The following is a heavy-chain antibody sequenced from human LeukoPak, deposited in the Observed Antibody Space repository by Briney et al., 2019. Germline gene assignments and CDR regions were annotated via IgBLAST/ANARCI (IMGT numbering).Heavy chain of an antibody. CDR1: GFTFTSYA. J-gene: IGHJ4*02. CDR3: ARGWSGSYYCFDY. Sequence: GGSLRLSCAASGFTFTSYAMHWVRQAPGKGLEYVSAISSNGGSTYYANSVKGRFTISRDNSKNTLYLQMGSLRPEDMAVYYCARGWSGSYYCFDYWGQGTLVTVSS. CDR2: ISSNGGST. V-gene: IGHV3-64*01. D-gene: IGHD3-10*01.